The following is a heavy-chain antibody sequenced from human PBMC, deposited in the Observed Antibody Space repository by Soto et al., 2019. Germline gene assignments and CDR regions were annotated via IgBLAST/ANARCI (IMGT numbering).Heavy chain of an antibody. CDR2: IKSKTDGGTT. CDR1: GFSFSNAW. V-gene: IGHV3-15*01. CDR3: TTAPIRGALLNNAFDI. Sequence: GWSMRLSCAASGFSFSNAWMSWVRQAPGKGLEWVGRIKSKTDGGTTDYAAPVKGRFTISRDDSKNTLYLQMNSLKTEDTAVYYCTTAPIRGALLNNAFDIWGQGTMVTVSS. J-gene: IGHJ3*02. D-gene: IGHD3-3*02.